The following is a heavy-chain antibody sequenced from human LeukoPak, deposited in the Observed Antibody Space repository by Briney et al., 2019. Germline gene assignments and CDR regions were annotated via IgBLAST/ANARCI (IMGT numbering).Heavy chain of an antibody. J-gene: IGHJ4*02. D-gene: IGHD6-19*01. CDR1: GGSISSYY. CDR2: IYYSGST. Sequence: SETLSLTCTVSGGSISSYYWSWIRQPPGKGLEWIGYIYYSGSTNYNPSLKSRVTISVDTSKNQFSLKLSSVTAADTAVYYCARGKQWLVQYYFDYWGQGTLVTVPS. CDR3: ARGKQWLVQYYFDY. V-gene: IGHV4-59*01.